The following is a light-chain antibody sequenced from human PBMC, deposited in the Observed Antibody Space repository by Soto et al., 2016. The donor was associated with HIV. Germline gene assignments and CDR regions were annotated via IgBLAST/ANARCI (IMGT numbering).Light chain of an antibody. Sequence: DVVLTQSPLSLPVTPGEPASISCRSSQSLLKSNGYNYLDWYLQKPGQSPQLLIYLGSNRASGVPDRFSGSGSGTDFTLKISRVEAGGCWSLYCMQVLQTSRFSQGTKLEIK. CDR1: QSLLKSNGYNY. CDR3: MQVLQTSR. CDR2: LGS. J-gene: IGKJ2*01. V-gene: IGKV2-28*01.